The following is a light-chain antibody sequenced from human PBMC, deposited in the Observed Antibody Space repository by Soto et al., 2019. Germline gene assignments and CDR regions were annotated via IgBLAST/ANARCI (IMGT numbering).Light chain of an antibody. J-gene: IGKJ2*01. CDR2: DAS. Sequence: ALQLTQSPSSLSASVGDRVTITCRASQGIGSALAWYQQKPGKPPRLLMCDASSLESGVPSRFSGSGSGTYFTLTISSLQPEDFATYCCQQFNTYPYTFGQGTKLDVK. V-gene: IGKV1-13*02. CDR1: QGIGSA. CDR3: QQFNTYPYT.